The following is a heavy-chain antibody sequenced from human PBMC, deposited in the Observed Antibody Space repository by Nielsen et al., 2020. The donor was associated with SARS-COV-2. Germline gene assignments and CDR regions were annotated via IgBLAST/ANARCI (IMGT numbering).Heavy chain of an antibody. CDR1: GFTFSSYG. Sequence: GESLKISCAASGFTFSSYGMHWVRQAPGKGLEWVAVISYDGSNKYYADSVKGRFTISRDNSKNTLYLQMNSLRAEDTAVYYCASQTDSSGLLDYWGQGTLVTVSS. CDR3: ASQTDSSGLLDY. CDR2: ISYDGSNK. J-gene: IGHJ4*02. D-gene: IGHD3-22*01. V-gene: IGHV3-30*03.